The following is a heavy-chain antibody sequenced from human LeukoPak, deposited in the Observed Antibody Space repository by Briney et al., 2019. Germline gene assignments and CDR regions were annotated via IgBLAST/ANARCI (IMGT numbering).Heavy chain of an antibody. J-gene: IGHJ5*02. CDR3: ARHGTSGTNLNWFDP. Sequence: PSRTLSLTCTVSGGSISSFYWSWIRQPPGKGLEWIGYIYYSGSTNYNPSLKSRVTISVDTSKNQFSLKLSSVTAADTAVYYCARHGTSGTNLNWFDPWGQGTLVTVSS. CDR1: GGSISSFY. CDR2: IYYSGST. V-gene: IGHV4-59*01. D-gene: IGHD1-1*01.